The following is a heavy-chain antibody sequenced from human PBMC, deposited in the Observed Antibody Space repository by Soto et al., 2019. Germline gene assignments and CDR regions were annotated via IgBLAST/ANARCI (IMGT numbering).Heavy chain of an antibody. CDR3: AKLVRDDVRRSDLDH. Sequence: SETLSLTSTLSGDSITASYSNWAWIRQPPGKGLEWIGTFYYSGTTSQNPPLRSRITISGDTSRNQFSLNLRSVTAADSGVYYCAKLVRDDVRRSDLDHWGQGTLVTVSS. CDR1: GDSITASYSN. D-gene: IGHD3-10*02. V-gene: IGHV4-39*01. J-gene: IGHJ4*02. CDR2: FYYSGTT.